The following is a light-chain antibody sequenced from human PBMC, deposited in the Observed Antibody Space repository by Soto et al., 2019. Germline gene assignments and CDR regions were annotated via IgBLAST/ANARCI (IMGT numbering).Light chain of an antibody. CDR2: EVT. V-gene: IGLV2-14*01. Sequence: QSALTQPASASGSPGPSITISSTGTSGDVGNYNRVPGYPQHPGKAPKLIIYEVTERPSGVSTCFSASKSGNTAPLTISGLRAEEEAEYYCRSYPSINTSACVFGTGTKVTVL. J-gene: IGLJ1*01. CDR1: SGDVGNYNR. CDR3: RSYPSINTSACV.